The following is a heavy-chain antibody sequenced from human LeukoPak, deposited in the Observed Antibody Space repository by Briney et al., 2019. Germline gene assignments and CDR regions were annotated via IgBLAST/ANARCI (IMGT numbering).Heavy chain of an antibody. V-gene: IGHV3-30*18. CDR2: ISYDGSNK. D-gene: IGHD5-24*01. CDR3: AKDRDGYEVDY. Sequence: GRSPRLSCAASGFTFSSYVMHWVRQAPGKGLEWVAVISYDGSNKYYADSVKGRFTISRDNSKNTLYLQMNSLRAEDTAVYYCAKDRDGYEVDYWGQGTLVTVSS. J-gene: IGHJ4*02. CDR1: GFTFSSYV.